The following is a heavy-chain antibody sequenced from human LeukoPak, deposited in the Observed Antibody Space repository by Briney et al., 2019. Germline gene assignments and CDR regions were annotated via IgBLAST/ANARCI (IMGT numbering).Heavy chain of an antibody. D-gene: IGHD3-22*01. Sequence: QPGGSLRLSCAASGFTFSTYAMSWVRQAPGKGLEWVSGISGSGGSTYYADSVKGRFTISRDNSKNTLYLQMNSLRAEDTAVYYCAKAPITMIDAPFDYWGQGTLVTVSS. J-gene: IGHJ4*02. CDR2: ISGSGGST. CDR3: AKAPITMIDAPFDY. CDR1: GFTFSTYA. V-gene: IGHV3-23*01.